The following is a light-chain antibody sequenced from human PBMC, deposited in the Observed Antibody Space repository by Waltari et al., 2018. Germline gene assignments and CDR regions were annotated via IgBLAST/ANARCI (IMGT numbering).Light chain of an antibody. J-gene: IGKJ4*01. CDR3: QQYATSPLT. Sequence: EIVLTQSPGTLSLSQGERATLPCRASQSVASSYLAWYQQKPGQAPRLLIYDASSRATGIPDRFSGSGSGTDFTLTISRLEPEDFAVYYCQQYATSPLTFGGGTKVEIK. CDR1: QSVASSY. V-gene: IGKV3-20*01. CDR2: DAS.